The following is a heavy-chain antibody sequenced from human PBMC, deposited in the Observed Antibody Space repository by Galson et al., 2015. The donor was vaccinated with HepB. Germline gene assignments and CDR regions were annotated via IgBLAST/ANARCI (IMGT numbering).Heavy chain of an antibody. J-gene: IGHJ4*02. D-gene: IGHD3-9*01. Sequence: ETLSLTCTVSGGSISSSSYYWGWIRQPPGKGLEWIGSIYYSGSTYYNPSLKSRVTISVDTSKNQFSLKLSSGTAADTAVYYCARTYYDILTGYYGLDYWGQGTLVTVSS. CDR1: GGSISSSSYY. CDR3: ARTYYDILTGYYGLDY. CDR2: IYYSGST. V-gene: IGHV4-39*01.